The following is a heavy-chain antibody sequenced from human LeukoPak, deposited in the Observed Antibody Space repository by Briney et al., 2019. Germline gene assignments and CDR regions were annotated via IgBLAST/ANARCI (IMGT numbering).Heavy chain of an antibody. Sequence: GGSLRLSCAASGFSFGGYEMNWVRHAPGQGLERVSYISTTGSTVYYADSVEGRFTISRDNAKNLLYLQMNSLRAEAAAVYYCAKDFPHYYESSHGMDAWGQGTTVTVSS. J-gene: IGHJ6*02. V-gene: IGHV3-48*03. CDR2: ISTTGSTV. CDR3: AKDFPHYYESSHGMDA. CDR1: GFSFGGYE. D-gene: IGHD3-22*01.